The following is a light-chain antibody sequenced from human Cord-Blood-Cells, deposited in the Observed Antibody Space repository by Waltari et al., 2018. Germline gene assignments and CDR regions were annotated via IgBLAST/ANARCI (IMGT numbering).Light chain of an antibody. J-gene: IGKJ2*01. CDR3: QQYGSSPRYT. CDR2: GAS. V-gene: IGKV3-20*01. Sequence: EIVLTQSPGTLSLSPGERATLSCRASQSVSSSYLAWYQQKPGQAPRLLIYGASSRATGIPDRFSGSGSRTGFTLTISRLEPEDFAVYYCQQYGSSPRYTFGQGTKLEIK. CDR1: QSVSSSY.